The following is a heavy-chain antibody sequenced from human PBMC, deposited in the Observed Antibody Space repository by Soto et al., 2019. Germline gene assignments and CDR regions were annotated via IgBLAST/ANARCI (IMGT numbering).Heavy chain of an antibody. CDR1: GFTFSSHA. Sequence: PGGSLRLSCAASGFTFSSHAMSWVRQSPGKGLEWVSAISGSGGSTYYADSVKGRFTISRDNSKNTLYLQMNSLRAEDTAVYYCAKRSTVAGLYNWFDPWGQGTLVTVSS. J-gene: IGHJ5*02. CDR3: AKRSTVAGLYNWFDP. CDR2: ISGSGGST. D-gene: IGHD6-19*01. V-gene: IGHV3-23*01.